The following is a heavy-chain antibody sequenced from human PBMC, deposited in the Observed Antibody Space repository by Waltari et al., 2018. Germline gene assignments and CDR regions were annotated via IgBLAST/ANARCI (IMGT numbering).Heavy chain of an antibody. CDR1: GYTFTSYA. CDR2: INAGNGNT. D-gene: IGHD3-3*01. V-gene: IGHV1-3*01. J-gene: IGHJ3*02. CDR3: ARALGRSTIFGVALPHAFDI. Sequence: QVQLVQSGAEVKKPGASVKVSCKASGYTFTSYAMHWVRQAPGQRLEWMGWINAGNGNTKDSQKFQGRVTITRDTAASTAYMELSSLRSEDTAVYYCARALGRSTIFGVALPHAFDIWGQGTMVIVSS.